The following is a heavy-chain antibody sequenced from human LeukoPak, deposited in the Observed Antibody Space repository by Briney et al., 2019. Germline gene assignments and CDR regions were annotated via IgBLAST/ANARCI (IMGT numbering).Heavy chain of an antibody. CDR3: ARDLDGSGSYYY. Sequence: ASVKVSCKASGYTFTSYRISWVRQAPGQGLEWMGWISAYNGNTNYAQKLQGRVTMTTDTSTSTAYMELRSLGSDDTAVYYCARDLDGSGSYYYWGQGTLVTVSS. J-gene: IGHJ4*02. V-gene: IGHV1-18*01. D-gene: IGHD3-10*01. CDR1: GYTFTSYR. CDR2: ISAYNGNT.